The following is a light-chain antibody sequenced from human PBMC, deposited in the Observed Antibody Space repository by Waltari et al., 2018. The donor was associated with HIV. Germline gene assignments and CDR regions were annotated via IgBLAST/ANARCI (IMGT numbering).Light chain of an antibody. Sequence: QSALTQPASVSGSPGQSITISCTGTSSDVGGYTSVSWYQQHPGKAPKLMIYEVSNRPSGVSNRFSGSKSGNTASLTISGLQAEDEADYYCSSYRSSSTLEVFGTGTKVTVL. CDR1: SSDVGGYTS. CDR3: SSYRSSSTLEV. V-gene: IGLV2-14*01. CDR2: EVS. J-gene: IGLJ1*01.